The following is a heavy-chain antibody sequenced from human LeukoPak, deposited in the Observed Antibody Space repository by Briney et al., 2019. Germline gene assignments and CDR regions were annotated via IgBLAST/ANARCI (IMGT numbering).Heavy chain of an antibody. D-gene: IGHD3-22*01. V-gene: IGHV4-39*01. CDR3: ARGPYSYDSSGAFDI. J-gene: IGHJ3*02. CDR1: GGSISNSNYY. CDR2: IYYSGST. Sequence: SETLSLTCTVSGGSISNSNYYWGWIRQPPGKGLDWIGNIYYSGSTYYNPSLKSRVTISVDTSKNQFSLKLSSVTAADTAVYFCARGPYSYDSSGAFDIWGQGTMVTVSS.